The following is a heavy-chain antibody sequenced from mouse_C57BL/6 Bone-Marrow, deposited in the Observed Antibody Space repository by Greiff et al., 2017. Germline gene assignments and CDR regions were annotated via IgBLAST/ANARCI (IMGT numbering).Heavy chain of an antibody. CDR3: ARIYYDYEGTY. J-gene: IGHJ3*01. V-gene: IGHV5-12*01. CDR1: GFTFSDYY. Sequence: DVKLVESGGGLVQPGGSLKLSCAASGFTFSDYYMYWVRQTPEKRLEWVAYISNGGGSTYYPDTVKGRFTISRDNAKNTLYLQMSRLKSEDTAMYYCARIYYDYEGTYWGQGTLVTVSA. D-gene: IGHD2-4*01. CDR2: ISNGGGST.